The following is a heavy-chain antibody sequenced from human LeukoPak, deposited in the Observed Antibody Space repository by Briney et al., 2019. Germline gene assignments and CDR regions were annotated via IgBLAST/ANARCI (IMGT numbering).Heavy chain of an antibody. CDR2: INHGGST. D-gene: IGHD6-19*01. CDR3: ARGMAVAGRGNWFDP. Sequence: SETLSLTCAVYGGSFSGYYWSWIRQPLGKGLEWIGEINHGGSTNYNPSLKSRVTISVDTSKNQFSLKLTSVTAADTAVYYCARGMAVAGRGNWFDPWGQGTLVTVSS. CDR1: GGSFSGYY. V-gene: IGHV4-34*01. J-gene: IGHJ5*02.